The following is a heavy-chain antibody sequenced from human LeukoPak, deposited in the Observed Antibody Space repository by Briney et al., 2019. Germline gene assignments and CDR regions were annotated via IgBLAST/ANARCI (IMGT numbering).Heavy chain of an antibody. CDR2: IYVDGRTT. CDR3: IRDFRSADL. CDR1: GFTFSTSW. V-gene: IGHV3-74*01. J-gene: IGHJ5*02. Sequence: GGSLRLSCAASGFTFSTSWMSWVRQVPGKGLVWVSRIYVDGRTTNYADSVKGRFTISRDNAKNTVYLEMNSLSVEDTATYYCIRDFRSADLWGQGTLVTVTS.